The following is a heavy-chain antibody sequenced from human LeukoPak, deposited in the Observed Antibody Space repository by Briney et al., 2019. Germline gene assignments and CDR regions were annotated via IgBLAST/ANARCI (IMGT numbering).Heavy chain of an antibody. CDR1: GGSISSYY. Sequence: SETLSLTCTVSGGSISSYYWSWIRQPPGKGLEWIGYIYTSGSTNYNPSPKSRVIISVDTSKNQFSLKLSSVTAADTAVYYCARHSRFLEWLSYYYMDVWGKGTTVTVSS. V-gene: IGHV4-4*09. D-gene: IGHD3-3*01. J-gene: IGHJ6*03. CDR2: IYTSGST. CDR3: ARHSRFLEWLSYYYMDV.